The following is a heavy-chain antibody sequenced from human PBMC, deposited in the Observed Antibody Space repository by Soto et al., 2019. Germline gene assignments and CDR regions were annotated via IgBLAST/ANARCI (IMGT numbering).Heavy chain of an antibody. D-gene: IGHD2-21*02. CDR2: IYYSGTT. J-gene: IGHJ4*02. CDR1: DASINSGGYY. Sequence: PSETLSLTCTASDASINSGGYYWSWIRQHPGKGLEWIGFIYYSGTTYYNPSLKSRVTTSVDTSKNQFSLRLSSVTAADTAVYYCARGLIVMLAGIEELINSHFDSWGQGTLVTVSS. V-gene: IGHV4-31*03. CDR3: ARGLIVMLAGIEELINSHFDS.